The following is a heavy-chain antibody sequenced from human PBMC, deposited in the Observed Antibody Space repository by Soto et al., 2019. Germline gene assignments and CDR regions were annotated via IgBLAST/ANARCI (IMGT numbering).Heavy chain of an antibody. J-gene: IGHJ5*02. V-gene: IGHV2-26*04. CDR3: ASTYSSSWYWFDP. CDR1: GFSLTIAGLG. CDR2: IFSNDEK. D-gene: IGHD6-13*01. Sequence: QVTVKESGPVLVKPTEPLTRTGTVSGFSLTIAGLGVSWIRHPPGRPLEWLAHIFSNDEKSYSTSLKSRLTISKDTSKSQVVLTMTNMDPVDTATYYCASTYSSSWYWFDPWGQGTLVTVSS.